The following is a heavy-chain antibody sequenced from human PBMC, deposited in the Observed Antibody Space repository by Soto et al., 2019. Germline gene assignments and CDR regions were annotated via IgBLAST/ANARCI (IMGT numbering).Heavy chain of an antibody. J-gene: IGHJ6*02. Sequence: SVKVSCKASGGTFSSYAISCVRQAPGQGLEWMGGIIPIFGTANYAQKFQGRVTITADESTSTAYMELSSLRSEDTAVYYCARGEEAMATISDMSYYYGMDVWGQGTTVTVSS. D-gene: IGHD5-18*01. CDR1: GGTFSSYA. V-gene: IGHV1-69*13. CDR3: ARGEEAMATISDMSYYYGMDV. CDR2: IIPIFGTA.